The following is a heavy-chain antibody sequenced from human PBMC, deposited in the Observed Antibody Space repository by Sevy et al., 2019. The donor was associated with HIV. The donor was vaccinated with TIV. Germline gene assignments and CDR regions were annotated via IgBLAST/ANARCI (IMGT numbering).Heavy chain of an antibody. V-gene: IGHV3-23*01. CDR2: FSFGCGRI. CDR3: AREGCTQPHDY. CDR1: GFTFAKYS. Sequence: GGSLRLSCAASGFTFAKYSMSWVRQDPGKGLEWVSTFSFGCGRINYADSVKGRFTISRDDSKNTLFLQMNSLRAEDTATYFCAREGCTQPHDYWGQGTLVTVSS. D-gene: IGHD2-8*01. J-gene: IGHJ4*02.